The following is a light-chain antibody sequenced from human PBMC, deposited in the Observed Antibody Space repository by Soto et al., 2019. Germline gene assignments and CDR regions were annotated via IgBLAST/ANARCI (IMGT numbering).Light chain of an antibody. J-gene: IGKJ1*01. CDR2: GAS. CDR3: QQYGSLSWT. V-gene: IGKV3-20*01. Sequence: EVVLTQSPDILSFSPGERATHSCRASQSVSVTLGWYQQKPGQAPRPLIYGASNRATGIPDRFSGSGSGTDFTLTISRLEPEDFAVYYCQQYGSLSWTFGQGTKVDIK. CDR1: QSVSVT.